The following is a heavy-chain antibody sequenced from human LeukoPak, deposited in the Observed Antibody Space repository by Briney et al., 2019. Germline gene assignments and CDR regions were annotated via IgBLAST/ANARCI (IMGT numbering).Heavy chain of an antibody. CDR2: ISYDGRNK. V-gene: IGHV3-30*03. Sequence: GGSLRLSCAASGFIFSSYGMHWVRQAPGKGLEWVVVISYDGRNKYYADSVKGRFTISRDDSKNTLYLQMNSLRAEDTAVYYCAIYDSSGYYNYWGQGTLVTVSS. J-gene: IGHJ4*02. CDR1: GFIFSSYG. CDR3: AIYDSSGYYNY. D-gene: IGHD3-22*01.